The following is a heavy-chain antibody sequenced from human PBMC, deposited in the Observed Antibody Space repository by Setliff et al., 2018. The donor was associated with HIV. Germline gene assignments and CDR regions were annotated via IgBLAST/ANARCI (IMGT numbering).Heavy chain of an antibody. V-gene: IGHV7-4-1*02. CDR2: INTNTGNP. J-gene: IGHJ6*03. D-gene: IGHD6-6*01. CDR1: GYTFTNFA. Sequence: ASVKVSCKASGYTFTNFAMNWVRQAPGQGPEWMGWINTNTGNPTYAQGFTGRFVLSLDTSVSTAYLQITSLKADDTAVYYCARGASSSAVYYYYYYMGVWGKGTTVTVSS. CDR3: ARGASSSAVYYYYYYMGV.